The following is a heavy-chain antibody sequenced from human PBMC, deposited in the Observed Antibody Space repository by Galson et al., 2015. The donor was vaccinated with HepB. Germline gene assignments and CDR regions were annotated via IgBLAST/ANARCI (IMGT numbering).Heavy chain of an antibody. CDR2: INHSGST. D-gene: IGHD3-22*01. V-gene: IGHV4-34*01. Sequence: ETLSLTCAVYGGSFSGYYWSWIRQPPGKGLEWIGEINHSGSTNYNPSLKSRVTISVDTSKNQFSLKLSSVTAADTAVYYCARGLGRMIVVVNSRPRNWYFDLWGRGTLVTVSS. J-gene: IGHJ2*01. CDR1: GGSFSGYY. CDR3: ARGLGRMIVVVNSRPRNWYFDL.